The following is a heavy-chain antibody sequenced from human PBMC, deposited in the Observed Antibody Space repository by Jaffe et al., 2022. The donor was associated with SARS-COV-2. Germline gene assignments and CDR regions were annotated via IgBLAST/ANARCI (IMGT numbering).Heavy chain of an antibody. J-gene: IGHJ4*02. CDR2: IWYDGSNK. CDR3: AREKLRYFDWLLEYLDY. CDR1: GFTFSSYG. Sequence: QVQLVESGGGVVQPGRSLRLSCAASGFTFSSYGMHWVRQAPGKGLEWVAVIWYDGSNKYYADSVKGRFTISRDNSKNTLYLQMNSLRAEDTAVYYCAREKLRYFDWLLEYLDYWGQGTLVTVSS. D-gene: IGHD3-9*01. V-gene: IGHV3-33*01.